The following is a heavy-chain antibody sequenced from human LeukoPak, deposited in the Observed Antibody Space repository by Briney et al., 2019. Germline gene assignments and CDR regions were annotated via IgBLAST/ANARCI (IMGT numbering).Heavy chain of an antibody. V-gene: IGHV7-4-1*02. J-gene: IGHJ4*02. CDR3: VRVGVLTTVFDY. Sequence: ASVKVSCKASGYDFTAYTLNWVRQAPGQGLEWMGWINTRTANPTYAQGFVGRFVFSVDTSVNTAYLQISSLKAEDTAVYYCVRVGVLTTVFDYWGQGTLAAVSS. D-gene: IGHD4/OR15-4a*01. CDR1: GYDFTAYT. CDR2: INTRTANP.